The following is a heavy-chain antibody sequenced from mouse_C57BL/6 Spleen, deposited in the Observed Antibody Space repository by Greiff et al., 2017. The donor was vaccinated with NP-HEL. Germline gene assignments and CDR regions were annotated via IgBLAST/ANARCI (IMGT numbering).Heavy chain of an antibody. Sequence: EVKLMESGGDLVKPGGSLKLSCAASGFTFSSYGMSWVRQTPDKRLEWVATISSGGSYTYYPDSVKGRFTISRDNAKNTLYLQMSSLKSEDTAMYYCARREITGYYFDYWGQGTTLTVSS. CDR2: ISSGGSYT. J-gene: IGHJ2*01. CDR1: GFTFSSYG. CDR3: ARREITGYYFDY. D-gene: IGHD2-4*01. V-gene: IGHV5-6*02.